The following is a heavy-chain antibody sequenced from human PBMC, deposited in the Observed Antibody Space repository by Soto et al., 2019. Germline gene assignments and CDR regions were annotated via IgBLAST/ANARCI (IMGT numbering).Heavy chain of an antibody. CDR2: IKQDGSEK. CDR3: ARDSGPFDI. D-gene: IGHD3-10*01. V-gene: IGHV3-7*05. J-gene: IGHJ3*02. CDR1: GFTFSSYW. Sequence: GESLKISCAASGFTFSSYWMTWVRQTPGTGLEWVANIKQDGSEKYYVDSVKGRFTISRDNAQNSLYLQMNSLRAEDTAVYYCARDSGPFDIWGQGTMVTVSS.